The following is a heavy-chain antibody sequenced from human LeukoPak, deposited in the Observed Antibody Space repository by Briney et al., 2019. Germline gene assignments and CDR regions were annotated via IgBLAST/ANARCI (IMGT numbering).Heavy chain of an antibody. CDR2: FYSGGTT. CDR1: GFAVSSNY. V-gene: IGHV3-53*01. Sequence: GGSLRLSCAASGFAVSSNYMSWVRQAPGKGLEWVSAFYSGGTTYYADSVKGRFTISADNSKNTVSLQMNSLRAEDTAVYYCARQRSSVTIFDYWGQGTLVTVSS. J-gene: IGHJ4*02. D-gene: IGHD3-10*01. CDR3: ARQRSSVTIFDY.